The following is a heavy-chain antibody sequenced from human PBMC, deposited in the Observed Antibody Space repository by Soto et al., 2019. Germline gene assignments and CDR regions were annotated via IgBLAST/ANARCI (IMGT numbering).Heavy chain of an antibody. D-gene: IGHD6-13*01. CDR2: IWYDGSNK. CDR1: GFTFSSYG. Sequence: GGSLRLSCAASGFTFSSYGMHWVRQAPGKGLEWVAVIWYDGSNKYYADSVKGRFTISRDNSKNTLYLQMNSLRAEDTAVYYCARATTHVPLSSSPLPAYPTLDYWGQGTLVTVSS. V-gene: IGHV3-33*01. CDR3: ARATTHVPLSSSPLPAYPTLDY. J-gene: IGHJ4*02.